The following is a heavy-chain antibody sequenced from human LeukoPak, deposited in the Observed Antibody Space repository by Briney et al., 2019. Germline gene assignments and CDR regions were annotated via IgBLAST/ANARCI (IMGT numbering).Heavy chain of an antibody. CDR1: GYTFTGYY. Sequence: ASVKVSCKASGYTFTGYYMHWVRQAPGQGLEWMGWINPNSGGTNYAQKFQGWVTMTRDTSISTAYMEPSRLRSDDTAVYYCARGGRYYYDSSARYFDYWGQGTLVTVSS. CDR2: INPNSGGT. J-gene: IGHJ4*02. V-gene: IGHV1-2*04. D-gene: IGHD3-22*01. CDR3: ARGGRYYYDSSARYFDY.